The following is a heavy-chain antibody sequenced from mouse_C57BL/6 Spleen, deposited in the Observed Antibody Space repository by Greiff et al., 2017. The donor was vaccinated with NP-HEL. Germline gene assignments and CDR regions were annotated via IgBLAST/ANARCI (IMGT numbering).Heavy chain of an antibody. CDR3: ARGYYGSSLYYYAMDY. J-gene: IGHJ4*01. CDR1: GYTFTSYW. CDR2: IHPNSGST. V-gene: IGHV1-64*01. Sequence: QVQLQQPGAELVKPGASVKLSCKASGYTFTSYWMHWVKQRPGQGLEWIGMIHPNSGSTNYNEKFKSKATLTVDKSSSTAYMQLSSLTSEDSAVYSCARGYYGSSLYYYAMDYWGQGTSVTVSS. D-gene: IGHD1-1*01.